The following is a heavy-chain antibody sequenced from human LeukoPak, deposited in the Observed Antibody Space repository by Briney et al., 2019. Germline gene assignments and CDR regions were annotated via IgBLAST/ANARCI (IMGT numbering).Heavy chain of an antibody. Sequence: SETLSLTCTVSGGSISSYYWSWIRQPPGKGLEWIGYIYYSGSTNYNPSLKSRVTISVDTSKNQFSLKLSSVSAADTAVYYCARGGVDTTIEGVFDYWGQGTLVTVSS. CDR1: GGSISSYY. D-gene: IGHD5-18*01. J-gene: IGHJ4*02. CDR2: IYYSGST. V-gene: IGHV4-59*01. CDR3: ARGGVDTTIEGVFDY.